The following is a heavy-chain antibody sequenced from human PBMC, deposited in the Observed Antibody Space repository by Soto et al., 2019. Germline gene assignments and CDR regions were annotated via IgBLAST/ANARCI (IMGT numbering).Heavy chain of an antibody. CDR2: ISYDGSNK. CDR3: ATDWMYGDYDALRVGWGYFDY. Sequence: QVQLVESGGGVVQPGRSLRLSCAASGFTFSSYGMHWVRQAPGKGLEWVAVISYDGSNKYYADSVKGRFTISRDNSKNTLYLQMNSLRAEDTAVYYCATDWMYGDYDALRVGWGYFDYWGQGTLVTVSS. CDR1: GFTFSSYG. J-gene: IGHJ4*02. D-gene: IGHD4-17*01. V-gene: IGHV3-30*03.